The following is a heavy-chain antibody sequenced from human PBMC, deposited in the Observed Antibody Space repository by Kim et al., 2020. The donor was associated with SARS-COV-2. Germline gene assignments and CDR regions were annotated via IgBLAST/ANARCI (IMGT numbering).Heavy chain of an antibody. CDR1: GFTFSTSV. J-gene: IGHJ4*02. D-gene: IGHD3-16*01. CDR3: AKYEAGDWAPPLAY. V-gene: IGHV3-23*01. CDR2: ICSKGSCT. Sequence: GGSLRLSCTASGFTFSTSVLSWVRQTPGKGLVWVSSICSKGSCTFYAASVRGRFTLSRDRSQNTVYLQMDSLRVEDAGIYYCAKYEAGDWAPPLAYWGQG.